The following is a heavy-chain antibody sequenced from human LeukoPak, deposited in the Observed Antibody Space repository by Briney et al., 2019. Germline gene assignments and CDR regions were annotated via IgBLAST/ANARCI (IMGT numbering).Heavy chain of an antibody. J-gene: IGHJ6*02. CDR3: ARGSYGVVTATSGMDV. CDR1: GGSISSGSYY. CDR2: IYTSGST. V-gene: IGHV4-61*02. Sequence: SETLSLTCTVSGGSISSGSYYWSWIRQPAGKGLEWIGRIYTSGSTNYNPSLKSRVTISVDTSKNQFSLKLSSVTAADTAVYYCARGSYGVVTATSGMDVWGQGTTVTVSS. D-gene: IGHD2-21*02.